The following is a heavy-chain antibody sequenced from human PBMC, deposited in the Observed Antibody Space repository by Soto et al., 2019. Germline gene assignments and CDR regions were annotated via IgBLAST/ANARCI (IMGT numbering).Heavy chain of an antibody. J-gene: IGHJ2*01. CDR2: ISGGGDAP. Sequence: EVQLLESGGGLVQPGGSLRLSCAGSGFTFINYAMNWVRQAPGKGLEWVSTISGGGDAPFFADSVRGRFTISRDNSKNSVTLQMKHLGVDDAAVYCCARKVPGSTSRPDYWYFDLWGRGTLVTVSS. CDR1: GFTFINYA. D-gene: IGHD3-10*01. CDR3: ARKVPGSTSRPDYWYFDL. V-gene: IGHV3-23*01.